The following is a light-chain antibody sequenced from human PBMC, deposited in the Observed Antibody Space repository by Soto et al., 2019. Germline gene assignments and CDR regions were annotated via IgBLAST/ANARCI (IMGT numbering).Light chain of an antibody. J-gene: IGKJ4*01. V-gene: IGKV1-5*03. CDR3: QQYNTYSGLT. CDR2: TAS. Sequence: EIQMTQSPSTLSASVGDRVTITCRASQSISYWLAWYQQKPGKAPKLLIYTASSLESGVPSRFSGSGSGTEFTLTISSLQPDDFATYYCQQYNTYSGLTFGGGTKVEIK. CDR1: QSISYW.